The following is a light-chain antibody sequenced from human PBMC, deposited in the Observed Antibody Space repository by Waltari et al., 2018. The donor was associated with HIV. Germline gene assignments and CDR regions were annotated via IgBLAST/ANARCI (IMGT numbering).Light chain of an antibody. CDR3: QQYKNWPPLT. J-gene: IGKJ5*01. V-gene: IGKV3-15*01. Sequence: EIVMTQSPATLSVSPGDRATLSCRASQSIGSTLVWYQQKPGQAPRLLIYGASTRATGIPARFSGSGSVTEFTLTISSLQSEDFAVYYCQQYKNWPPLTFGQGTRLEIK. CDR1: QSIGST. CDR2: GAS.